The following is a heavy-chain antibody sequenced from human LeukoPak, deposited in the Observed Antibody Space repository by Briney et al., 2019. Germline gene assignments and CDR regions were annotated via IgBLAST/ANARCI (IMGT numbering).Heavy chain of an antibody. D-gene: IGHD7-27*01. CDR3: ARTPLGSKHAFDI. J-gene: IGHJ3*02. CDR2: ISPKTGNK. Sequence: ASVKVSCKTSGYIFINDGISWVRQAPGQGLDWMGWISPKTGNKIYAQKFQARVTLTTDTSTSTAYMELRSPRSDDTATYYCARTPLGSKHAFDIWGQGTMVTVSS. CDR1: GYIFINDG. V-gene: IGHV1-18*01.